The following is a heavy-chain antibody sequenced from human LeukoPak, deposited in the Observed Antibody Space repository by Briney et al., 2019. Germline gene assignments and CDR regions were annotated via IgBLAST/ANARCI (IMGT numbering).Heavy chain of an antibody. CDR1: GFTFSSYS. Sequence: PGGSLRLSCAASGFTFSSYSMNWVRQAPGKGLEWVSSISSSSSYIYYADPVKGRFTISRDNAKNSLYLQMNSLRAEDTAVYYCARRIRHYDILTGSEYSDYWGQGTLVTVSS. CDR2: ISSSSSYI. V-gene: IGHV3-21*01. CDR3: ARRIRHYDILTGSEYSDY. D-gene: IGHD3-9*01. J-gene: IGHJ4*02.